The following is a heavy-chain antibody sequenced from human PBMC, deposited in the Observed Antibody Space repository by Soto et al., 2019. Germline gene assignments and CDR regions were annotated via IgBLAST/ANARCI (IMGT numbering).Heavy chain of an antibody. J-gene: IGHJ5*02. CDR2: IIPMSGIA. V-gene: IGHV1-69*17. CDR1: GGTFNSYS. CDR3: TRRGRESADWFDP. D-gene: IGHD3-10*01. Sequence: QVQLVQSGAEVKKPGSSVKVSCKASGGTFNSYSMTWVRQAPGQGLEWMGGIIPMSGIANYAQKFKGRVTISADMSTNTVYVEVNNLRYNDTAVYDCTRRGRESADWFDPWGQGTLVTVSS.